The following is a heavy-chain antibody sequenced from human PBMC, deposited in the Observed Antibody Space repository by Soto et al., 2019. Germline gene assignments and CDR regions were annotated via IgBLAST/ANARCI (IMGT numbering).Heavy chain of an antibody. CDR3: ATYYDILTTSRFEY. CDR1: GLSFSRLW. V-gene: IGHV3-7*03. D-gene: IGHD3-9*01. Sequence: GGSLRLSCAVSGLSFSRLWMTWFRQAPGTGLQWVATIREDGSEKYYVDSVKGRFTIFRDSAKSSLYLQMNSLRAEDTAIYYCATYYDILTTSRFEYWGQGALVTVSS. CDR2: IREDGSEK. J-gene: IGHJ4*02.